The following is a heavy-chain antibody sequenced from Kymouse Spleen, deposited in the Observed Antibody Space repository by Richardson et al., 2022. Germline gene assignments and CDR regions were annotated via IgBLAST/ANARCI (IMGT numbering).Heavy chain of an antibody. CDR1: GFTFSSYG. CDR2: ISYDGSNK. CDR3: AKAEVRGVMDYYYYGMDV. J-gene: IGHJ6*02. D-gene: IGHD3-10*01. V-gene: IGHV3-30*18. Sequence: QVQLVESGGGVVQPGRSLRLSCAASGFTFSSYGMHWVRQAPGKGLEWVAVISYDGSNKYYADSVKGRFTISRDNSKNTLYLQMNSLRAEDTAVYYCAKAEVRGVMDYYYYGMDVWGQGTTVTVSS.